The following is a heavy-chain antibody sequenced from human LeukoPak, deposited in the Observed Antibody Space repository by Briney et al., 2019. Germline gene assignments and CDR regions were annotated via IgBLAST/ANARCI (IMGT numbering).Heavy chain of an antibody. CDR3: ARDFYDFWSGYYGGGYYYYGMDV. CDR2: ISYDGSNK. J-gene: IGHJ6*02. V-gene: IGHV3-30-3*01. D-gene: IGHD3-3*01. CDR1: GFTFSSYA. Sequence: GGSLRLSCAASGFTFSSYAMHWVRKAPGKGLEWAAVISYDGSNKYYADSVKGRFTISTDNSKNPLYLQMNSLRAEDTAVYYCARDFYDFWSGYYGGGYYYYGMDVWGQGTTVTVSS.